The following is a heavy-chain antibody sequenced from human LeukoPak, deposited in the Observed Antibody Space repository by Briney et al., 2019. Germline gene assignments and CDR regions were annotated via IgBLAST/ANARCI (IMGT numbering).Heavy chain of an antibody. CDR3: ARVRGYYGSGSYHDAFDI. V-gene: IGHV1-18*01. J-gene: IGHJ3*02. CDR2: ISAYNGNT. Sequence: ASVKVSCKASGYTFTSYGISWVRQAPGQGLEWMGWISAYNGNTNYAQKLQGRVTMTTDTSTSTAYMELRSLRSDDTAVYHCARVRGYYGSGSYHDAFDIWGQGTMVTVSS. D-gene: IGHD3-10*01. CDR1: GYTFTSYG.